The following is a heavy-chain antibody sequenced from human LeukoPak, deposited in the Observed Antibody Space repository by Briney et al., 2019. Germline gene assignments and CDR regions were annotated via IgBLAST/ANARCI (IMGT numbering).Heavy chain of an antibody. J-gene: IGHJ4*02. Sequence: PSETLSLTCSVSGGSISSYYWSWIRQPPGKGLQWIGYIDNRGSTNYNPSLKSRVSMSVDTSKKQFSLKLSSVTAADTAVYYCARHRPGPYDYWGQGTLVTVSS. CDR2: IDNRGST. CDR1: GGSISSYY. CDR3: ARHRPGPYDY. V-gene: IGHV4-59*08.